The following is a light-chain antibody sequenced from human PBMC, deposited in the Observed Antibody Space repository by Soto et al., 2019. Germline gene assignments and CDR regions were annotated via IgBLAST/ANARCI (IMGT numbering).Light chain of an antibody. Sequence: QSVLTQPPSASGTPGQTIAISCSGGSSNIGSHTVNWYQQLPGTAPRLLIYSNTQRPSGVPDRFSGSKSGTSASLAISGLQSEYEGDYNCAACDDSLNGVVFGGGTQLTVL. CDR1: SSNIGSHT. CDR2: SNT. J-gene: IGLJ2*01. CDR3: AACDDSLNGVV. V-gene: IGLV1-44*01.